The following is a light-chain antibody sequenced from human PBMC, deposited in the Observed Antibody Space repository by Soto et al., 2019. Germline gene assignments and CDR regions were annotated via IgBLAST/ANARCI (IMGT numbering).Light chain of an antibody. Sequence: DLQMTQSPSTLSASVGDRVTTTCRASHSINTWLAWYQQKPGKVPKLLIYKASSLESGVPSRFSGSGSGTEFTLTISSLQPDDFATYYCQQYNYLWTFGQGTKVEIK. J-gene: IGKJ1*01. V-gene: IGKV1-5*03. CDR2: KAS. CDR1: HSINTW. CDR3: QQYNYLWT.